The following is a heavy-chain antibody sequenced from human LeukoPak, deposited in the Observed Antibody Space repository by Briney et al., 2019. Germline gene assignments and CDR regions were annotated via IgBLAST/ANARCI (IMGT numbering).Heavy chain of an antibody. CDR1: GGSISSYY. CDR2: INYSGST. Sequence: PSETLSLTCTVSGGSISSYYWNWMRQPPGKGLEWIGYINYSGSTNYNPSLKSRVTISVDTSKNQFSLKLSSVTAADTAVYYCARLSGYSYGSFDYWGQGTLVTVSS. CDR3: ARLSGYSYGSFDY. V-gene: IGHV4-59*12. D-gene: IGHD5-18*01. J-gene: IGHJ4*02.